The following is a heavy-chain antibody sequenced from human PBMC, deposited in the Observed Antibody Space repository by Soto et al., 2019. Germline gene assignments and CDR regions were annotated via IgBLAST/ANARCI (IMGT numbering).Heavy chain of an antibody. D-gene: IGHD6-19*01. J-gene: IGHJ6*02. CDR3: ARSSGWYEQNYYYGMDV. V-gene: IGHV3-23*01. CDR2: ISGSGGAT. CDR1: GFTFTSFA. Sequence: GGSLRLPCAASGFTFTSFAVSWVRQAPGKGLEWVSAISGSGGATYYADSVKGRFTVSRDNAKNSLYLQMNSLRAEDTAVYYCARSSGWYEQNYYYGMDVWGQGTTVTVSS.